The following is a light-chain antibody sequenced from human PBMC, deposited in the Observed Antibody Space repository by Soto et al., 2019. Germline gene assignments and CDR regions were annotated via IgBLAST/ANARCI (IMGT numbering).Light chain of an antibody. J-gene: IGLJ2*01. V-gene: IGLV2-8*01. Sequence: QSALTQPPSASGSPGQSVTISCTGTSSDVGGYKYVSWYQHHPGKAPKLLIYEVSQRPSGVPDRFSGSKSGNTASLTVSGLQTEDEADYYCSSYAGSNTYVVFGRGTKVTVL. CDR3: SSYAGSNTYVV. CDR1: SSDVGGYKY. CDR2: EVS.